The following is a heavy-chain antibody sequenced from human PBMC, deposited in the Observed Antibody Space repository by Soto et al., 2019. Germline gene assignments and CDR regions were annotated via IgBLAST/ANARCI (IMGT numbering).Heavy chain of an antibody. J-gene: IGHJ6*01. CDR2: IMPVFPTP. CDR3: ARDKDRQQLGGNYYYIMDV. D-gene: IGHD3-3*02. CDR1: GGTFRTSA. V-gene: IGHV1-69*12. Sequence: QVQLVQSGAEVKKPGSSVKVSCKTSGGTFRTSAISWVRQAPGQGLEWMGGIMPVFPTPDYAQKFQGRVTITADESTSTAQMVLSSLRSEDTAVYYCARDKDRQQLGGNYYYIMDVWGQGTTVTVSS.